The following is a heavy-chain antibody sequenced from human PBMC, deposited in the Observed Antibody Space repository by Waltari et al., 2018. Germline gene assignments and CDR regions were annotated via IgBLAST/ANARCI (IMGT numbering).Heavy chain of an antibody. J-gene: IGHJ3*01. CDR2: IDSGGST. CDR1: GFTLSSNY. Sequence: EVQLVETVGGLIQPGGPLRLHCDAAGFTLSSNYMSWVRPAPGKGLEWVSVIDSGGSTYYADSVKGRFTISRDNSKNTLYLQMNSLRAEDTAVYYCAREVLWGHGTMVTVSS. CDR3: AREVL. V-gene: IGHV3-53*02.